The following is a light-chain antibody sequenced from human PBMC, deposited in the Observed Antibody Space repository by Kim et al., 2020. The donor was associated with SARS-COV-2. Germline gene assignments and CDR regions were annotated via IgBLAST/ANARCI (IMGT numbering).Light chain of an antibody. Sequence: DIQMTQSLSAVSASVGDRVIITCRASQGIADWLAWYQQKPGEAPHLLIHGASTLHGGVPSRFSGSGYGTEFSLSIDGLQPEDSATYYCKQTNNFPFTFGPGTKVDIK. J-gene: IGKJ3*01. CDR1: QGIADW. CDR2: GAS. CDR3: KQTNNFPFT. V-gene: IGKV1-12*01.